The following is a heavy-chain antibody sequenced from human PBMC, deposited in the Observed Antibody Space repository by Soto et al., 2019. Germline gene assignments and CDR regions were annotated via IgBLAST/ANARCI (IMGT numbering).Heavy chain of an antibody. CDR2: IIPIFGTA. CDR3: ARDRAQAAAGIMDV. CDR1: GGTFSSYA. J-gene: IGHJ6*02. V-gene: IGHV1-69*01. Sequence: GPSVKVSCKSSGGTFSSYAISWVRQALGQGLEWMGGIIPIFGTANYAQKFQGRVTITADESTSTAYMGLSSLRSEDTAVYYCARDRAQAAAGIMDVWGQGTTVTVSS. D-gene: IGHD6-13*01.